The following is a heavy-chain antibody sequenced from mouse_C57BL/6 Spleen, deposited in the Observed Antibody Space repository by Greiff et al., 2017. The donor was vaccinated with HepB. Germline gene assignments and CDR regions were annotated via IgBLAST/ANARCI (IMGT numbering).Heavy chain of an antibody. D-gene: IGHD2-5*01. CDR3: ERSYSNYEAWFAY. CDR1: GYTFTSYW. CDR2: INPSNGGT. J-gene: IGHJ3*01. Sequence: VQLQESGTELVKPGASVKLSCKASGYTFTSYWMHWVKQRPGQGLEWIGNINPSNGGTNYNEKFKSKATLTVDKSSSTAYMQLSSLTSEDSAVYYCERSYSNYEAWFAYWGQGTLVTVSA. V-gene: IGHV1-53*01.